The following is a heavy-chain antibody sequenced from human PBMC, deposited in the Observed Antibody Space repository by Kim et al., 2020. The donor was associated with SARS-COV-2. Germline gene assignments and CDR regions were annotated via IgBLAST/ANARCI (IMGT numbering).Heavy chain of an antibody. D-gene: IGHD6-13*01. V-gene: IGHV4-39*01. J-gene: IGHJ5*02. CDR3: ARHPGIAAAGTGRDWFDP. Sequence: KSRVTISVDTSKNQFSLKLSSVTAADTAVYYCARHPGIAAAGTGRDWFDPWGQGTLVTVSS.